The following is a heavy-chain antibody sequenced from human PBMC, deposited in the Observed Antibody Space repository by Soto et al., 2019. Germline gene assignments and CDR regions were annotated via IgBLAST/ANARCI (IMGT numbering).Heavy chain of an antibody. CDR3: AREGRVEYSSSSFALGC. CDR1: GYTFTSYG. CDR2: ISAYNGNT. Sequence: ASVKVSCKASGYTFTSYGISWVRQAPGQGLEWMGWISAYNGNTNYAQKLQGRVTMTTDTSTSTAYMELRSLRSDDTAVYYCAREGRVEYSSSSFALGCCGQRTLGTVSS. J-gene: IGHJ4*02. V-gene: IGHV1-18*04. D-gene: IGHD6-6*01.